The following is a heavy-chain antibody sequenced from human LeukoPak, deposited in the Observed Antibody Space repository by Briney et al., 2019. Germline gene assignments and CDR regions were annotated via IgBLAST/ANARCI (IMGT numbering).Heavy chain of an antibody. J-gene: IGHJ4*02. V-gene: IGHV1-2*02. Sequence: ASVKVSCKASGYTFTGYYIHWVRQAPGQGLEWMGWINPKSGGTNYPQKFQGRVTMSRDTSITTVYVELSSLKSDDTAVYYCGRGVAVAGTVGYWGQGTLVTVSS. CDR1: GYTFTGYY. D-gene: IGHD6-13*01. CDR3: GRGVAVAGTVGY. CDR2: INPKSGGT.